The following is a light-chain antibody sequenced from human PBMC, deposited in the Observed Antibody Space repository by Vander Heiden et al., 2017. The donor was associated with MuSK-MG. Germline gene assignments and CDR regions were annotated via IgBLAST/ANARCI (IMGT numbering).Light chain of an antibody. V-gene: IGKV3-11*01. J-gene: IGKJ3*01. CDR1: QSVGSS. Sequence: EIVLTQSPATLSLSPGERATLSCRASQSVGSSLVWCYQKPAHAPRPVILDASYRATSGAARFSGSGTGTEFATTISRLVRDDFAVDYCQQRSNWPPGGPFTFGPGTTVDIK. CDR2: DAS. CDR3: QQRSNWPPGGPFT.